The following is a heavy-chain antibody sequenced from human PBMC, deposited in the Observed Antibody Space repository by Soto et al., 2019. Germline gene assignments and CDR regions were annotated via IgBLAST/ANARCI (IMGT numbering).Heavy chain of an antibody. CDR2: ISAYNGNT. D-gene: IGHD3-22*01. CDR1: GYTFTSYG. V-gene: IGHV1-18*01. CDR3: ARYYDSSGYYWIDY. Sequence: GASVKVSCKASGYTFTSYGISWVRQAPGQGLEWMGWISAYNGNTNYAQKLQGRVTMTTDTSTSTVYMELRSLRSDDTAVYYCARYYDSSGYYWIDYWGQGTLVTVSS. J-gene: IGHJ4*02.